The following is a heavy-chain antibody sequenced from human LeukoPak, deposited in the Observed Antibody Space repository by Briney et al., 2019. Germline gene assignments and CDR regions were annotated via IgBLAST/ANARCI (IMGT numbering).Heavy chain of an antibody. CDR1: GFTFSSYS. D-gene: IGHD1-26*01. CDR2: ISSSSSYI. V-gene: IGHV3-21*01. J-gene: IGHJ3*02. CDR3: ARDEWGDAFDI. Sequence: GGSLRLSCAASGFTFSSYSMNWVRQAPGKGLEWVSSISSSSSYIHSADSVRGRFTISRDNAENSLFLQMNSLRAEDTAVYYCARDEWGDAFDIWGQGTMVTVFS.